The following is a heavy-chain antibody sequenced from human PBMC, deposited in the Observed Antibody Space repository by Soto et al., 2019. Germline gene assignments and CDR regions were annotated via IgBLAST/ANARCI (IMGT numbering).Heavy chain of an antibody. J-gene: IGHJ6*02. Sequence: GASVKVSCKASGGTFSSYAISWVRQAPGQGLEWMGGIIPIFGTANYAQKFQGRVTITADESTSTAYMELSSLRSEDTAVYYCARDRLRPSSSYYHYGLAVWGQRTTVPVSS. CDR1: GGTFSSYA. CDR3: ARDRLRPSSSYYHYGLAV. V-gene: IGHV1-69*13. D-gene: IGHD5-12*01. CDR2: IIPIFGTA.